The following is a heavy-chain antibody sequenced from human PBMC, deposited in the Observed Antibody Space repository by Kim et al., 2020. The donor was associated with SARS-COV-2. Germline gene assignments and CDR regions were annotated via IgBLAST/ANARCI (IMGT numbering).Heavy chain of an antibody. V-gene: IGHV4-39*02. CDR3: AREAVSGWHHVNH. Sequence: SETLSLTCTVSGRSISSVGYYWAWIRQPPGKGLEWIGSISHSGSTNYTPSLKSRVTISADTSKNQVSLKLTSVTAADTAVYYCAREAVSGWHHVNHWGQGTLVTVSS. CDR1: GRSISSVGYY. D-gene: IGHD6-19*01. CDR2: ISHSGST. J-gene: IGHJ5*02.